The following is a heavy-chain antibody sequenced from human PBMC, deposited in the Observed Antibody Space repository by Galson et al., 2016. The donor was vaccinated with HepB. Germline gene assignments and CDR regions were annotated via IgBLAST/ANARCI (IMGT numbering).Heavy chain of an antibody. CDR2: ISYDGRKK. J-gene: IGHJ4*02. CDR1: GFTFSTYT. Sequence: SLRLSCAASGFTFSTYTLNWVRQAPGKGLEWVALISYDGRKKYYADSVKGRFTISRDNSKNTYLQMNSLRAEDTAVYYCAKGRYCGGDCYSSDYWGQGTLVTVSS. CDR3: AKGRYCGGDCYSSDY. V-gene: IGHV3-30*04. D-gene: IGHD2-21*02.